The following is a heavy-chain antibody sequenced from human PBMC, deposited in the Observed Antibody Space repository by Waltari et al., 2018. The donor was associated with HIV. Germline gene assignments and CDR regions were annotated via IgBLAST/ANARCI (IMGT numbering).Heavy chain of an antibody. CDR3: ARDRTGSNSNFPFDS. J-gene: IGHJ4*02. CDR2: IYRGGFV. CDR1: GEAIHSDNF. Sequence: QVQLQESGPGLVRPSETLYLICSVSGEAIHSDNFWGCVRQPPGKGLEWIASIYRGGFVYQKPSLKSRVTITLDTSQNQFSLTLTSVTADDTGMYFCARDRTGSNSNFPFDSWGQGILVTVSS. D-gene: IGHD1-1*01. V-gene: IGHV4-38-2*02.